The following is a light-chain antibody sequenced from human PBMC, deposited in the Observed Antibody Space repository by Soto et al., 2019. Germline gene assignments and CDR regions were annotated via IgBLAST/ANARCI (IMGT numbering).Light chain of an antibody. CDR2: GVS. Sequence: QSALTQPPSASGSPGQSVTISCTGTSSDVGGYNYVSWYQQHPGKAPKLMIYGVSKRPSGVPDRFSGSKSGNTASLTVSGLQAEDEADYYCSSYAGSKNYVFGTGTKVT. V-gene: IGLV2-8*01. CDR3: SSYAGSKNYV. CDR1: SSDVGGYNY. J-gene: IGLJ1*01.